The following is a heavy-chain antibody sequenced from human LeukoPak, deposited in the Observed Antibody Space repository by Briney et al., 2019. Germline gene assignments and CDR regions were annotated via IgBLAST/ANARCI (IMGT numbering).Heavy chain of an antibody. CDR2: ISPRTHYI. CDR1: GFSFSDYT. J-gene: IGHJ4*02. V-gene: IGHV3-21*01. Sequence: GGSLRVSCAASGFSFSDYTINWVRQAPGKGLEWVSSISPRTHYIYYANSVKGRFTISRDNAKNSLYLQMHSQRGEDTAVYYCARGRGCSSMSCYPDYWGQGTLVTVSS. CDR3: ARGRGCSSMSCYPDY. D-gene: IGHD2-2*01.